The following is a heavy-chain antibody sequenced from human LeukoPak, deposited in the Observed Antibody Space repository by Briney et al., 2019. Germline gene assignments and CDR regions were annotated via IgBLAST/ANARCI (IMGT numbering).Heavy chain of an antibody. D-gene: IGHD6-13*01. CDR3: ARDTSPRIAAIYYDAFDI. J-gene: IGHJ3*02. Sequence: PGGSLRLSCAASGFNFGEFWMAWVRQTPGKGLEWVADIKEDGSEEFYVDSVKGRFTISRDNAKNSLYLEMSSLRGEDTALYYCARDTSPRIAAIYYDAFDIWGQGTMVTVSS. CDR1: GFNFGEFW. CDR2: IKEDGSEE. V-gene: IGHV3-7*01.